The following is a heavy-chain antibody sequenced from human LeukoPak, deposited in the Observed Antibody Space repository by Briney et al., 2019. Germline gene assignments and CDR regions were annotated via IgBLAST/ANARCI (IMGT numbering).Heavy chain of an antibody. CDR2: ISTYNGNT. J-gene: IGHJ5*02. CDR3: ARDFTPYYYDSSGYWSGRFDP. D-gene: IGHD3-22*01. Sequence: GASVKVSCKASGYTFTSYGISWVRQAPGLGLEWMGWISTYNGNTNYAQNLQGRVTMTTDTSTSTVYMELSSLRSEDTAVYYCARDFTPYYYDSSGYWSGRFDPWGQGTLVTVSS. CDR1: GYTFTSYG. V-gene: IGHV1-18*01.